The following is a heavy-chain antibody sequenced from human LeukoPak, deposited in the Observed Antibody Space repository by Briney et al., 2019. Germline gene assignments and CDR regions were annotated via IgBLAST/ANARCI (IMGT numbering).Heavy chain of an antibody. J-gene: IGHJ1*01. CDR1: GYTFTSYA. CDR3: ARVCGTDCPNAEYFQH. V-gene: IGHV1-3*01. D-gene: IGHD2-21*02. CDR2: INAGNGNT. Sequence: ASVKVSCKASGYTFTSYAMDWVRQAPGQRLEWMGWINAGNGNTKYSQKFQGRVTITRDRSASTAYMELSSLRSEDTAVYYCARVCGTDCPNAEYFQHWGQGTLVSVSS.